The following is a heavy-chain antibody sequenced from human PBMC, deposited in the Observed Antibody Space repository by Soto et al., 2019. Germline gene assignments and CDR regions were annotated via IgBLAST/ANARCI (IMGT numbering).Heavy chain of an antibody. D-gene: IGHD6-13*01. V-gene: IGHV3-23*01. CDR1: GFTFSSYA. Sequence: EVQLLESGGGLVQPGGSLRLSCAASGFTFSSYAMSWVRQAPGKGLEWVSAISGSGGSTYYADSVKGRFTISRDNSKNTLYLQMNSLRAEDTAVYYCAKDLSSRSPRAASLGYWGQGTLVTVSS. J-gene: IGHJ4*02. CDR2: ISGSGGST. CDR3: AKDLSSRSPRAASLGY.